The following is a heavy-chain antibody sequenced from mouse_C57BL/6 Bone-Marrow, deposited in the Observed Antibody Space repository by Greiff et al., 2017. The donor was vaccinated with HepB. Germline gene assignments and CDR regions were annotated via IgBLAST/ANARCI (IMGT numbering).Heavy chain of an antibody. CDR1: DSEVFPIAY. V-gene: IGHV15-2*01. D-gene: IGHD1-1*01. CDR3: ARNYYGSSHWYFDV. Sequence: VQLQQSGSELRSPGSSVKLSCKDFDSEVFPIAYMSWVRQKPGHGFEWIGGILPSIGRTIYGEKFEDKATLDADTLSNTAYLELNSLTSEDSAIYYGARNYYGSSHWYFDVWGTGTTVTVSS. J-gene: IGHJ1*03. CDR2: ILPSIGRT.